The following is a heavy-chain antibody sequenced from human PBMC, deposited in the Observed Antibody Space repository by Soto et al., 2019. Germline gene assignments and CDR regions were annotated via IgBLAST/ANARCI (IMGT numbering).Heavy chain of an antibody. CDR2: IYYSGST. CDR3: ARRYSSGWFFDY. J-gene: IGHJ4*02. D-gene: IGHD6-19*01. V-gene: IGHV4-59*08. CDR1: GGSISSYY. Sequence: SETLSLTCTVSGGSISSYYWSWIRQPPGKGLEWIGYIYYSGSTNYNPSLKSRVTISVDTSKNQFSLKLSSVTAADTAVYYCARRYSSGWFFDYWGQGTLVTVSS.